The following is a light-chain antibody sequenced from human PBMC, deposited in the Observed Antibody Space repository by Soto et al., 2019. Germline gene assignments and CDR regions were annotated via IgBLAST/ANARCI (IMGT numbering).Light chain of an antibody. Sequence: DIQMTQSPSTLSASVGDRVTITCRASQSISSWLAWYQQKPGKAPKLLIYKASSLESGVPSRFSGSGSGTDFTLTISRLEPEDFAVYYCQQYGSSPLTFGQGTRLEIK. V-gene: IGKV1-5*03. CDR1: QSISSW. J-gene: IGKJ5*01. CDR2: KAS. CDR3: QQYGSSPLT.